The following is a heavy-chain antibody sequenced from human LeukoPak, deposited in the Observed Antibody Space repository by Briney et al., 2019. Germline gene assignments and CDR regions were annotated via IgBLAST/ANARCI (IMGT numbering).Heavy chain of an antibody. D-gene: IGHD2-2*01. V-gene: IGHV3-30-3*01. CDR3: AREPIGVPAATLYGMDV. CDR2: ISYDGSNK. J-gene: IGHJ6*02. Sequence: GGSLRLSCAASGFTFSSYAMHWVRQAPGKGLEWVAVISYDGSNKYYADSVKGRFTISRDNSKNTLYLQMNSLRAEDTAVYYCAREPIGVPAATLYGMDVWGQGTTVTVSS. CDR1: GFTFSSYA.